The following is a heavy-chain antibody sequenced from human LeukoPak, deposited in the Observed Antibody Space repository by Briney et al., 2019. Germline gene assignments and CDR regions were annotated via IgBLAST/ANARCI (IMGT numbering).Heavy chain of an antibody. D-gene: IGHD6-13*01. J-gene: IGHJ4*02. CDR3: ARGNDMAAAGTSHYFDY. CDR2: ISAYNGNT. Sequence: GASVKVSCKASGYTFTSYGISWVRQAPGQGLEWMGWISAYNGNTNYAQKLQGRVTMTTDTSTSTAYMELRSLRSDDTAVYYCARGNDMAAAGTSHYFDYWGQGTLVTVSS. CDR1: GYTFTSYG. V-gene: IGHV1-18*01.